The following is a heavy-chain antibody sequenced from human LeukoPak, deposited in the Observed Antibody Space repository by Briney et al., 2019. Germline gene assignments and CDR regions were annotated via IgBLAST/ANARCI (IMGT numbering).Heavy chain of an antibody. CDR1: GFTFSSYA. Sequence: GGSLRLSWAASGFTFSSYAMHWVRQAPGKGLEWVAVISYDGSNKYYADSVKGRFTISRDNSKNTLYLQMNSLRAEDTAVYYCARGGRMTTVTKIDYWGQGTLVTVSS. J-gene: IGHJ4*02. CDR2: ISYDGSNK. CDR3: ARGGRMTTVTKIDY. V-gene: IGHV3-30*04. D-gene: IGHD4-17*01.